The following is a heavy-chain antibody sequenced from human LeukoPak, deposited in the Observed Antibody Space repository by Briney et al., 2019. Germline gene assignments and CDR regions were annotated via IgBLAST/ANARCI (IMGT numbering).Heavy chain of an antibody. V-gene: IGHV1-2*02. Sequence: ASVKVSCKASGYTFTGYYMHWVRQAPGQGLEWMGWISPTRGGTNYAQKFQGRVTMTRDTSVSTVYMELSRLTSDDTAVYFCARDGSLDYWGQGTLVTVSS. CDR2: ISPTRGGT. CDR3: ARDGSLDY. J-gene: IGHJ4*02. D-gene: IGHD1-14*01. CDR1: GYTFTGYY.